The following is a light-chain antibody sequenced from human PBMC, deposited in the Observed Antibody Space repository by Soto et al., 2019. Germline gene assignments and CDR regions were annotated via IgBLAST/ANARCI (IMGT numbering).Light chain of an antibody. CDR2: AAS. CDR1: QGISSY. J-gene: IGKJ4*01. Sequence: IPLTQSPSSLSASVGDRVTITCRASQGISSYLAWYQQKRGKAPKLLIYAASTLQIGVPSRFSGSGSGTDFTLTISSLQPEDFATYYCQQLNSYPLTFGGGTKVEIK. V-gene: IGKV1-9*01. CDR3: QQLNSYPLT.